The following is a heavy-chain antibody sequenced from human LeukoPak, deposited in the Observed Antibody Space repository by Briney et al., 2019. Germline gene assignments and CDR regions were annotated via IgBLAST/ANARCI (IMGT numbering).Heavy chain of an antibody. Sequence: SETLSLTCTVSGGSISSGDYYWSWIRQPPGKGQEWIGYIYYSGSTYYNPSLKSRVTISVDTSKNQFSLKLSSVTAADTAVYYCARAPIGYDSSGYYPSAFDYWGQGTLVTVSS. CDR2: IYYSGST. CDR1: GGSISSGDYY. J-gene: IGHJ4*02. V-gene: IGHV4-30-4*01. D-gene: IGHD3-22*01. CDR3: ARAPIGYDSSGYYPSAFDY.